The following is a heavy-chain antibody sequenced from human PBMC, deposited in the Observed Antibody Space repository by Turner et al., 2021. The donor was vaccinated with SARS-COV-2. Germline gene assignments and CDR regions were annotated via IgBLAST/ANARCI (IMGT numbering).Heavy chain of an antibody. CDR3: ASTSVVNYGMDV. J-gene: IGHJ6*02. D-gene: IGHD2-15*01. Sequence: EVQLVESGGGLVQPGGSLRHACAASGFTFSRYSMNWVRQAPGKGLEWVSYISSSSSTIYYADSVKGRFTISRDNAKNSLYLQMNSLRAEDTAVYYCASTSVVNYGMDVWGQGTTVTVSS. V-gene: IGHV3-48*01. CDR2: ISSSSSTI. CDR1: GFTFSRYS.